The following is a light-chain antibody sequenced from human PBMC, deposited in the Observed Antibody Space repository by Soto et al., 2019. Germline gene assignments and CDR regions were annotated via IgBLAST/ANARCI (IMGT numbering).Light chain of an antibody. J-gene: IGKJ5*01. CDR2: ETS. CDR3: QQRHNWRDT. V-gene: IGKV3-11*01. CDR1: QSVSNY. Sequence: EIVLTQSPATLSLSPGERATLSCRASQSVSNYLSWYQQKPGQAPRLLMYETSRRATGIPARFSGSGSGTDFTFTISSLEPEDFAVYYCQQRHNWRDTFGQGTRLEIK.